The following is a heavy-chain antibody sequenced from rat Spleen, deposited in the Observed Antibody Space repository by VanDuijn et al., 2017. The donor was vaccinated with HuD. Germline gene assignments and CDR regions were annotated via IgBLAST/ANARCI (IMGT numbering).Heavy chain of an antibody. J-gene: IGHJ2*01. D-gene: IGHD1-7*01. Sequence: EVQLVESDGGLVQPGRSLKLSCAASGFTFTDYYMAWVRQPPTKGLEWVATISYDGSSTYYRDSVKGRFTISRDNAKSTLYLQMDSLRSEDTATCYCTRHMTGTYDYWGQGVMVTVSS. CDR3: TRHMTGTYDY. V-gene: IGHV5-29*01. CDR2: ISYDGSST. CDR1: GFTFTDYY.